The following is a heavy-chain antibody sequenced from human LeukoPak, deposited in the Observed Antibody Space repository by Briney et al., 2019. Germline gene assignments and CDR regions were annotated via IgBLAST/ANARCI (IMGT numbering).Heavy chain of an antibody. J-gene: IGHJ4*02. Sequence: GGSLRLSCAASGFTFSSYGMHWVRQAPGKGLEWVAFIRYDGSNKYYADSVKGRFTISRDNSKNTLYLQMDSLRAEDTAVYYCAKEYFSSTSCYAYYFDYWGQGTLVTVSS. CDR2: IRYDGSNK. CDR3: AKEYFSSTSCYAYYFDY. D-gene: IGHD2-2*01. V-gene: IGHV3-30*02. CDR1: GFTFSSYG.